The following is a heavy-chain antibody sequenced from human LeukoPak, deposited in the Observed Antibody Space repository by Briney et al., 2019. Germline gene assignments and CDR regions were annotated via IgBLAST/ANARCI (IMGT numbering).Heavy chain of an antibody. V-gene: IGHV1-69*04. J-gene: IGHJ4*02. Sequence: SVKVSCKASGGTFSSYAISWVRQAPGQGLEWMGRTIPILGIANYAQKFQGRVTITADKSTSTAYMELSSLRSEDTAVYYCASGGVAVAVDYWGQGTLVTVSS. CDR3: ASGGVAVAVDY. CDR2: TIPILGIA. D-gene: IGHD6-19*01. CDR1: GGTFSSYA.